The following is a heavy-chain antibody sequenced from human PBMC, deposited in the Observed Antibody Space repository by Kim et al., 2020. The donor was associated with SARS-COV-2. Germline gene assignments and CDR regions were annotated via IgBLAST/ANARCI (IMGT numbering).Heavy chain of an antibody. CDR3: TTDSGGCSSTNCYGSAFDY. CDR1: GFTFINAW. V-gene: IGHV3-15*01. J-gene: IGHJ4*02. CDR2: IKSKTDGGTT. D-gene: IGHD2-2*01. Sequence: GGSLRLSCAASGFTFINAWMSWVRQAPGKGLEWVGRIKSKTDGGTTDYAAPVKGRFTISRDDSKNTLYLQMNSLKTEDTAVYYCTTDSGGCSSTNCYGSAFDYWGQRTLVTVSS.